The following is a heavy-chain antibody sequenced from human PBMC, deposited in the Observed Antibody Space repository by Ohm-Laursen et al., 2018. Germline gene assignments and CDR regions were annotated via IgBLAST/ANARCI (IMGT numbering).Heavy chain of an antibody. D-gene: IGHD5-24*01. V-gene: IGHV3-48*01. CDR3: ARATRDGYDY. CDR1: GFTFSSYS. Sequence: SLRLSCAASGFTFSSYSMNWVRQAPGKGLDWVSYINPSSSAKYYANSVKGRFTISRDNAKNSLYLQMNSPRVEDTAVFYCARATRDGYDYWGQGTLVTVSS. J-gene: IGHJ4*02. CDR2: INPSSSAK.